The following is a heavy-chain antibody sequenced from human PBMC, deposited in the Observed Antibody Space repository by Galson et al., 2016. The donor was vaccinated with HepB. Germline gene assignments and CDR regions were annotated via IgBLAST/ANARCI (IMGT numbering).Heavy chain of an antibody. D-gene: IGHD6-19*01. CDR3: ARGYTSGWYWFDP. Sequence: SVKVSCKASGGTFSIYAISWVRQAPGQGLEWMGGIIPIFGTANYAQKFQGRVTITADKSTSTAYMELTSLRSADTAVYYCARGYTSGWYWFDPWGQGTLVTVSS. V-gene: IGHV1-69*06. CDR2: IIPIFGTA. CDR1: GGTFSIYA. J-gene: IGHJ5*02.